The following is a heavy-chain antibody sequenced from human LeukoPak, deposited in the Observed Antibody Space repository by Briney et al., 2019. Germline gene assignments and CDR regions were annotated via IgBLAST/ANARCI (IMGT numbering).Heavy chain of an antibody. D-gene: IGHD6-13*01. Sequence: ASVKVSCKASGGTFSSYAISWVRQAPGQGLAWMGGIIPIFGTANYAQKFQGRVTITTDESTSTAYMELSSLRSEDTAVYYCARSRTIPADSSSWYEDYWGQGTLVTVSS. J-gene: IGHJ4*02. V-gene: IGHV1-69*05. CDR2: IIPIFGTA. CDR1: GGTFSSYA. CDR3: ARSRTIPADSSSWYEDY.